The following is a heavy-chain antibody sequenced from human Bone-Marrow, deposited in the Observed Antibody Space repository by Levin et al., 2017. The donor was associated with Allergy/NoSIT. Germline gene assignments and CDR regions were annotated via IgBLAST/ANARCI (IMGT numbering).Heavy chain of an antibody. V-gene: IGHV4-59*01. CDR3: ARAVVDSPYAFDI. Sequence: SETLSLTCTVSGGSISSYYWSWIRQPPGKGLEWIGYIYYSGSTNYNPSLKSRVTISVDTSKNQFSLKLSSVTAADTAVYYCARAVVDSPYAFDIWGQGTMVTVSS. D-gene: IGHD2-21*01. CDR2: IYYSGST. J-gene: IGHJ3*02. CDR1: GGSISSYY.